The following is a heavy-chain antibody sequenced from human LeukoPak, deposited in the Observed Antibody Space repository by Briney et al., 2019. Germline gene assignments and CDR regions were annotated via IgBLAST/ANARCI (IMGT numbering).Heavy chain of an antibody. V-gene: IGHV4-39*01. D-gene: IGHD6-13*01. CDR3: ATSVYTSSYYL. J-gene: IGHJ1*01. CDR2: IYYSGGT. Sequence: PSETLSLTCSVSGGSISSRNYYWGWIRQPPGKKLEWIGSIYYSGGTYYNPSLKSRVTISVDTSKNQFSLKLNSVTAADTAVYYCATSVYTSSYYLWGQGTLVAVSS. CDR1: GGSISSRNYY.